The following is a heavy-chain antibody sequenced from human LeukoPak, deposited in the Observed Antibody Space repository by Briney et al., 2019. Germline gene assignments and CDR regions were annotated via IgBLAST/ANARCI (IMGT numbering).Heavy chain of an antibody. CDR3: AKDRGFSYYYGSGSYDNWFDP. CDR1: GFTFSSYG. J-gene: IGHJ5*02. Sequence: GRSLRLSCAASGFTFSSYGMHWVRQAPGKGLEWVAVISYDGSNKYYADSVKGRFTISRDNSKNTLYLQMNSLRAEDTAVYYCAKDRGFSYYYGSGSYDNWFDPWGQGTLVTVSS. V-gene: IGHV3-30*18. CDR2: ISYDGSNK. D-gene: IGHD3-10*01.